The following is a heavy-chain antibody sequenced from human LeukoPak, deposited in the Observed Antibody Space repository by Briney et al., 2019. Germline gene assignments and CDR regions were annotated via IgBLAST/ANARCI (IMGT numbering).Heavy chain of an antibody. CDR1: GFTFSTYA. Sequence: GGSLRLSCAASGFTFSTYAMSWVRQAPGKGLEWISGISGSGDSTYYADSVKGRFTISRDNSKNTLYLQMNSLRAEDTAVYFCAKNGYSYGLYDAFDIWGQGTMVTVSS. CDR3: AKNGYSYGLYDAFDI. CDR2: ISGSGDST. J-gene: IGHJ3*02. V-gene: IGHV3-23*01. D-gene: IGHD5-18*01.